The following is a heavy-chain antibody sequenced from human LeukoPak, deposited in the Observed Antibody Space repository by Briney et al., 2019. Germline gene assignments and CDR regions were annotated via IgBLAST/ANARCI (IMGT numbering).Heavy chain of an antibody. CDR1: GFTFSSYA. CDR2: ISGSGGST. J-gene: IGHJ4*02. Sequence: GGSLRLSCAASGFTFSSYAMSWVRQAPGKGLEWVSAISGSGGSTYYADSVKGRFTISRDNSKNTLYLQMNGLRAEDTAVYYCAKNPLLWFGPPSEYYFDYWGQGTLVTVSS. V-gene: IGHV3-23*01. CDR3: AKNPLLWFGPPSEYYFDY. D-gene: IGHD3-10*01.